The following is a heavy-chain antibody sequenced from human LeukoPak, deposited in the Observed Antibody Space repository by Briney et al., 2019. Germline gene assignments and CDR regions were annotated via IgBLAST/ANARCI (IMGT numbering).Heavy chain of an antibody. D-gene: IGHD3-16*02. CDR3: ARGVDYVWGSYRYTPPDY. CDR2: IIPIFGTA. Sequence: SVKVSCKASGGTFSSYAISWVRQAPGQGLEWMGGIIPIFGTANYAQKFQGRVTITADESTSTAYMELSRLRSDDTAVYYCARGVDYVWGSYRYTPPDYWGQGTLVTVSS. J-gene: IGHJ4*02. V-gene: IGHV1-69*13. CDR1: GGTFSSYA.